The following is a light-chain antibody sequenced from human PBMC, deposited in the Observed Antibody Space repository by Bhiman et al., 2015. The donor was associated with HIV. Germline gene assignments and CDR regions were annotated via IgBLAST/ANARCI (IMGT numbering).Light chain of an antibody. Sequence: ELTQPPSVSVSPGQTARITCSGDALPRQYAYWYQQLPGTAPKLLINRNNQRPSGVPDRFSGSKSGTSASLAISGLRSEDEADYYCAAWDDSLGVVFGGGTKLTVL. CDR2: RNN. CDR1: DALPRQY. J-gene: IGLJ2*01. V-gene: IGLV1-47*01. CDR3: AAWDDSLGVV.